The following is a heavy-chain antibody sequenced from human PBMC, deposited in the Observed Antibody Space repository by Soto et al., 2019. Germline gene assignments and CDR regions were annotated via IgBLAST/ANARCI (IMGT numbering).Heavy chain of an antibody. J-gene: IGHJ5*02. CDR2: INPSGGST. CDR1: GYTFTSYY. V-gene: IGHV1-46*03. D-gene: IGHD1-26*01. Sequence: QVQLVQSGAEVKKPGASVKVSCKASGYTFTSYYMHWVRQAPGQGLAWMGIINPSGGSTSYAQKCQGGVTMPRDTSTSTVYMERSSLRSEDTAVYYCASSLWWVRWFDPWGQGTLVTVSS. CDR3: ASSLWWVRWFDP.